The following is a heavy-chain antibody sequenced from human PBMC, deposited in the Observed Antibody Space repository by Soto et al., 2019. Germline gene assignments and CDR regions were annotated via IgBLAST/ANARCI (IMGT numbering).Heavy chain of an antibody. CDR1: GFTFSSYG. J-gene: IGHJ4*02. Sequence: PGGSLRLSCAASGFTFSSYGMHWVRQAPGKGLEWVAVISYDGSNKYYADSVKGRFTISRDNSKNTLYLQMNSLRAEDTAVYYWAKDRTEWELLVPDYWGQGTLVTVSS. CDR3: AKDRTEWELLVPDY. D-gene: IGHD1-26*01. V-gene: IGHV3-30*18. CDR2: ISYDGSNK.